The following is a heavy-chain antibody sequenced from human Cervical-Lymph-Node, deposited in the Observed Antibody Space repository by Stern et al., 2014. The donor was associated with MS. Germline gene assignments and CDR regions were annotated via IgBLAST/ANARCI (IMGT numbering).Heavy chain of an antibody. CDR1: GGSISSYY. CDR2: IYYSGST. D-gene: IGHD4-23*01. J-gene: IGHJ4*02. CDR3: ARGYGGNPIDY. Sequence: QLQLQESGPGLVKPSETLSLTCTVSGGSISSYYWSWIRQPPGKGLEWLGYIYYSGSTNYNPSLKSRVTISVDTSKNQFSLKLSSVTAADTAVYYCARGYGGNPIDYLGQGTLVTVSS. V-gene: IGHV4-59*01.